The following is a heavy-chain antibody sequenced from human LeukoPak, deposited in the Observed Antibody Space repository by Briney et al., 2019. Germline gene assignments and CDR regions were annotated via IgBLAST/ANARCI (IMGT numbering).Heavy chain of an antibody. Sequence: ASVKVSCKASGYTFTGYYMHWERQAPGQGLEWMGRINPNSGGTNYSQKFQGRVTMTRDTSISTAYMELSKLRSDDTAVCYCAEDSYGDYGGYWGQGTLVTVSS. CDR1: GYTFTGYY. V-gene: IGHV1-2*06. J-gene: IGHJ4*02. CDR2: INPNSGGT. D-gene: IGHD4-17*01. CDR3: AEDSYGDYGGY.